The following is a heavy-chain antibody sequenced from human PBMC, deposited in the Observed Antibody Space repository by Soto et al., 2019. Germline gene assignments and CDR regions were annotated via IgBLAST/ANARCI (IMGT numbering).Heavy chain of an antibody. Sequence: SETLSLTCTVSGGSISSSSYYWGWIRQPPGKGLEWIGSIYYSGSTYYNPSLKSRVTISVDTSKNQFSLKLSSVTAADTAVYYCARHEGFKSTYDYWGQGTLVTVSS. J-gene: IGHJ4*02. D-gene: IGHD3-3*01. CDR1: GGSISSSSYY. CDR2: IYYSGST. CDR3: ARHEGFKSTYDY. V-gene: IGHV4-39*01.